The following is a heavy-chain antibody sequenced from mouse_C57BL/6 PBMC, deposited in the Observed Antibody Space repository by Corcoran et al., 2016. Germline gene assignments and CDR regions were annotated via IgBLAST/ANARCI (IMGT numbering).Heavy chain of an antibody. Sequence: QVQLQQSGAELVRPGASVTLSCKASGYTFTDYEMHWVKQTPVHGLEWIGAIDPETGGTAYNQKFKGKAILTADKSSSTAYMELRSLTSEDSAVYYCTRNYGSSPWYLDVWGTGTTVTVSS. CDR2: IDPETGGT. D-gene: IGHD1-1*01. V-gene: IGHV1-15*01. CDR1: GYTFTDYE. CDR3: TRNYGSSPWYLDV. J-gene: IGHJ1*03.